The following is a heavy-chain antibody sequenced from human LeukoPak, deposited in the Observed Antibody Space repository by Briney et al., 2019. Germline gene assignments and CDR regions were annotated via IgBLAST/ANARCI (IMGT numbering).Heavy chain of an antibody. CDR2: ISSSSSTI. CDR3: GRGFRVVVVRFHY. J-gene: IGHJ4*02. CDR1: GFTFSSYS. V-gene: IGHV3-48*02. D-gene: IGHD2-15*01. Sequence: GGSLRLSCAASGFTFSSYSMNWVRQAPGKGLEWVSYISSSSSTIYYADSVKGRFTISRDNAKNSLYLQMNSLRDEDTAVYQCGRGFRVVVVRFHYSGQGTLVTVSS.